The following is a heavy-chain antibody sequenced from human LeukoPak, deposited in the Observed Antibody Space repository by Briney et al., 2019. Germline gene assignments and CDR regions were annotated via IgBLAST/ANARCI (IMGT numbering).Heavy chain of an antibody. Sequence: GGSLRLSCAASGFTFSSYAMSWVRQAPGKGLEWVSAISGSGGSTYYADSVKGRFTISRDNSNTTLYLQMNSLRAEDMAVYYCAKDGRGARGTFDYWGQGTLVTVSS. V-gene: IGHV3-23*01. D-gene: IGHD3-10*01. J-gene: IGHJ4*02. CDR1: GFTFSSYA. CDR3: AKDGRGARGTFDY. CDR2: ISGSGGST.